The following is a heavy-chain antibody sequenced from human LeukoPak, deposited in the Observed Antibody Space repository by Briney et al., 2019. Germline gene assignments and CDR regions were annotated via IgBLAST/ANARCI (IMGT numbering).Heavy chain of an antibody. J-gene: IGHJ4*02. D-gene: IGHD1-26*01. Sequence: GRRPMNEQKRIGSIYYSGSTYYNPSLKSRVTISVDTSKNQFSLKLSSVTAADTAVYYCAREVGATTPSHFDYWGQGTLVTVSS. CDR2: IYYSGST. V-gene: IGHV4-39*07. CDR3: AREVGATTPSHFDY.